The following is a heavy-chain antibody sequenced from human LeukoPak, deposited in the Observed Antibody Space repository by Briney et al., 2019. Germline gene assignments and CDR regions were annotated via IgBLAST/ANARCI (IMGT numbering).Heavy chain of an antibody. J-gene: IGHJ4*02. Sequence: GGSLRLSCAVSGFTFSDHYMDWVRQAPGKGLEWVGRSRNRAKSYTTDYAASVKGRYTISRDDSKSTLYLQMNSLETEDTAVYYCSRDATGDHWGQGTLVSVSS. CDR2: SRNRAKSYTT. CDR3: SRDATGDH. CDR1: GFTFSDHY. V-gene: IGHV3-72*01.